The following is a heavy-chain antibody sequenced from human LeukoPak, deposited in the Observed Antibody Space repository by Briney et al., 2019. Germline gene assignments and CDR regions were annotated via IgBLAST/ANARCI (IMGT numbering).Heavy chain of an antibody. CDR3: ARPGYAEWPEAYDI. V-gene: IGHV1-2*02. CDR2: INPKSGNT. J-gene: IGHJ3*02. CDR1: GYTFTGYY. Sequence: ASVKVSCKASGYTFTGYYMHWVRQAPGQGLEYMGWINPKSGNTNYNQRFQGRVSMTRDTSISTAYLELSSLRSEDTAVYYCARPGYAEWPEAYDIWGQGTMVTVSS. D-gene: IGHD3-3*01.